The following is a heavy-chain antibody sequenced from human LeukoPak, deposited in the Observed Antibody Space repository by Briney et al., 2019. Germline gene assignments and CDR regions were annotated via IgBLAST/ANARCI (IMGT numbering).Heavy chain of an antibody. CDR2: IYTSGST. Sequence: SQTLSLTCTVSGGSISSGSYYWRWIRQPAGEGLEWIGRIYTSGSTNYNPSLKSRVTISVDTSKNQFSLKLSSVTAADTAVYYCARQKWAVVTAPYYFDYWGQGTLVTVSS. CDR3: ARQKWAVVTAPYYFDY. CDR1: GGSISSGSYY. V-gene: IGHV4-61*02. J-gene: IGHJ4*02. D-gene: IGHD5-18*01.